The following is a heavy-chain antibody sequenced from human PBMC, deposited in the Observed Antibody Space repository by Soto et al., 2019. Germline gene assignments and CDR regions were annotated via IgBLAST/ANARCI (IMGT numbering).Heavy chain of an antibody. D-gene: IGHD3-10*01. J-gene: IGHJ6*02. V-gene: IGHV3-48*02. CDR1: GFTFSNYN. CDR2: ISSTTGTI. Sequence: LRLSCEASGFTFSNYNMNWVRQAPGKGLEWISYISSTTGTIYYADSAKGRFTISRDNAKNSLYLQMSGLRDEDTAVYYCAREGLIWFGDLIRNYYNYALDVWGQGATVTVSS. CDR3: AREGLIWFGDLIRNYYNYALDV.